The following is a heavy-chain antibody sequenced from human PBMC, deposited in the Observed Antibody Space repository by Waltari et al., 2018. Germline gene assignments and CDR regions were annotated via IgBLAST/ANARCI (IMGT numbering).Heavy chain of an antibody. CDR1: GDSFTVYY. Sequence: QVQLVQSGAEVKKPGASVRVSGTASGDSFTVYYIHWVRQAPGQGLEWMGRVNPSSGATNYAPKFQGRVILARATSISTAYMDLTGLKSDDTAVYYCARGLSWGDVWGQGAMVTVSS. CDR3: ARGLSWGDV. V-gene: IGHV1-2*06. CDR2: VNPSSGAT. D-gene: IGHD1-26*01. J-gene: IGHJ3*01.